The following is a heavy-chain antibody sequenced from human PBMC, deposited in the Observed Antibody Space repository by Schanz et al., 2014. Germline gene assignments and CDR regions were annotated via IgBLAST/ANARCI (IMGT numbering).Heavy chain of an antibody. V-gene: IGHV3-23*04. Sequence: EVQLVESGGGLVKPGGSLRLSCATSGLTFTSAWMSWVRQAPGKGLEWVSAISGSGGSTYYADSVKGRFTISRDSSKNTLFLQMNSLRTEDTAVYYCARLDPYCRSGTCSRAFDFWGQGTLVTVSS. D-gene: IGHD2-15*01. CDR1: GLTFTSAW. CDR2: ISGSGGST. CDR3: ARLDPYCRSGTCSRAFDF. J-gene: IGHJ4*02.